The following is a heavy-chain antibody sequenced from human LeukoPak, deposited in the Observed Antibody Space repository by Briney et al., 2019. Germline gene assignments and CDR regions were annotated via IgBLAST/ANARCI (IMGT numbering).Heavy chain of an antibody. Sequence: TSETLSLTCTVSGGSISSYYWNWIQQPPGKGLEWIGYIYYSGSTNYNPSLKSRVTISVDTSKNQFSLKLSSVTAADTAVYYCARGADSSGYYSIFYFDYWGQGTLVTVSS. CDR2: IYYSGST. J-gene: IGHJ4*02. D-gene: IGHD3-22*01. V-gene: IGHV4-59*01. CDR1: GGSISSYY. CDR3: ARGADSSGYYSIFYFDY.